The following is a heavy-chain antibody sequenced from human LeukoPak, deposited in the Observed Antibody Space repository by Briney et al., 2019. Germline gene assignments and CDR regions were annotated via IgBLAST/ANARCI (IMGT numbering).Heavy chain of an antibody. CDR2: INHSGST. J-gene: IGHJ4*02. CDR3: ARTDIITGTTGFDY. Sequence: SETLPLTCAVYGGSFSGYYWSWIRQPPGKGLEWIGEINHSGSTNYNPSLKSRVTISVDTSKNQFSLKLSSVTAADTAVYYCARTDIITGTTGFDYWGQGTLVTVSS. CDR1: GGSFSGYY. D-gene: IGHD1-7*01. V-gene: IGHV4-34*01.